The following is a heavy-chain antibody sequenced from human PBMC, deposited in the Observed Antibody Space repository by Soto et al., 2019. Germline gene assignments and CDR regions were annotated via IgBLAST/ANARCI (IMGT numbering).Heavy chain of an antibody. Sequence: QVQLVQSGAEVKKPGSSVKVSCKITGGTFSRYSISWVRQAPGQGLEWMGGIVPIFGTRNYAQKFQDRVTTTTDESATTAHMELSNLTSEDTAVYYCARPYEGGYSSSHQYYYALDVWGQGTAVTVSS. J-gene: IGHJ6*02. V-gene: IGHV1-69*01. D-gene: IGHD3-22*01. CDR3: ARPYEGGYSSSHQYYYALDV. CDR2: IVPIFGTR. CDR1: GGTFSRYS.